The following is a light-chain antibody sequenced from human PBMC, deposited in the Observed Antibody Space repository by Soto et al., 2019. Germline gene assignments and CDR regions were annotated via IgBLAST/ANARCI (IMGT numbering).Light chain of an antibody. CDR1: QSVSSSY. CDR2: STS. V-gene: IGKV3-20*01. J-gene: IGKJ1*01. Sequence: EIVLTQSPGTLSLSAGERATLSCRASQSVSSSYFAWYQQKPGQAPRLLIYSTSSRATGIPDRFSGSGSGTDFTLTISRLEPEDFAVYYCQQYGSSGTFGQGTKVDI. CDR3: QQYGSSGT.